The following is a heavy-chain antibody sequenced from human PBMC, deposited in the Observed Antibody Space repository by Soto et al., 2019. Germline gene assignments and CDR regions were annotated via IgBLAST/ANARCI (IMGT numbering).Heavy chain of an antibody. Sequence: SETLSLTCADSGGSISSGGYSWSWIRQPPGKGLEWIGYIYHSGSTYYNPSLKSRVTISVDRSKNQFSLKLSSVTAADTAVYYCARAYSSSWYRITGNWFDPWGQGTLVTVSS. V-gene: IGHV4-30-2*01. CDR2: IYHSGST. D-gene: IGHD6-13*01. J-gene: IGHJ5*02. CDR3: ARAYSSSWYRITGNWFDP. CDR1: GGSISSGGYS.